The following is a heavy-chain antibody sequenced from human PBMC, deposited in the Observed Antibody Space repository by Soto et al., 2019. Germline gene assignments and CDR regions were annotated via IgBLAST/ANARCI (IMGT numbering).Heavy chain of an antibody. CDR1: GGTFSSYA. J-gene: IGHJ6*02. CDR2: IIPIFGTA. D-gene: IGHD2-21*02. Sequence: ASVKVSCKASGGTFSSYAISWVRQAPGQGLEWMGGIIPIFGTANYAQKFQGRVTITADESTSTAYMELSSLRSEDTAVYYCARHIVVVTAPDDYYYYGMDVWGQGTTVTVSS. V-gene: IGHV1-69*13. CDR3: ARHIVVVTAPDDYYYYGMDV.